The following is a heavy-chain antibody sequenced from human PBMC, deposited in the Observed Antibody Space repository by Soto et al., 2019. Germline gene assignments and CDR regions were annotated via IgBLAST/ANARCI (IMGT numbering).Heavy chain of an antibody. V-gene: IGHV4-59*08. CDR3: ARQLVVVPAAAEFYYYYYMDV. J-gene: IGHJ6*03. D-gene: IGHD2-2*01. Sequence: PSETLSLTCTVSGGSISSYYWSWIRQPPGKGLEWIGYIYYSGSTNYNPSLKSRVTISVDTSKNQFSLKLSSVTAADTAVYYCARQLVVVPAAAEFYYYYYMDVWGKGTTVTVSS. CDR2: IYYSGST. CDR1: GGSISSYY.